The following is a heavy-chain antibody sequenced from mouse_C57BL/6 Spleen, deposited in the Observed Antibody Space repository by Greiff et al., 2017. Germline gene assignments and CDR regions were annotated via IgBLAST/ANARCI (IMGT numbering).Heavy chain of an antibody. V-gene: IGHV1-9*01. J-gene: IGHJ3*01. CDR1: GYTFTGYW. CDR3: ARGGNYDYDGAWYAY. Sequence: QVQLQQSGAELMKPGASVKLSCKATGYTFTGYWIEWVKQRPGHGLEWIGEILPGSGSTNYNEKFKGKATFTTDTSSNTAYMQLSSLTTEVSAIYYCARGGNYDYDGAWYAYWGQGTLVTVSA. D-gene: IGHD2-4*01. CDR2: ILPGSGST.